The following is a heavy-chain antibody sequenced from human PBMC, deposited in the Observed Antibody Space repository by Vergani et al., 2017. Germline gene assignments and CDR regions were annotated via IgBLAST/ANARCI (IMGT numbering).Heavy chain of an antibody. D-gene: IGHD6-19*01. Sequence: QVQLQESGPGLVKSSETLSLTCSVSFDSIRNLYCNWIRQPPGKGLEWIGSIHYSENTNYNPSLKTRVTISVDTSKNQFSLTLPSVTAADTAVYYCASDTHSGQRADRWVQGILVTVTS. CDR1: FDSIRNLY. V-gene: IGHV4-59*11. J-gene: IGHJ5*02. CDR3: ASDTHSGQRADR. CDR2: IHYSENT.